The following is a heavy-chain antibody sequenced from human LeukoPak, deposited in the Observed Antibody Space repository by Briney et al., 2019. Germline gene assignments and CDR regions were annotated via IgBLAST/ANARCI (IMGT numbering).Heavy chain of an antibody. CDR3: ARERSLWFGELLQTAFDY. J-gene: IGHJ4*02. D-gene: IGHD3-10*01. V-gene: IGHV4-39*07. CDR1: GGSISSSNYY. CDR2: IYYSGGT. Sequence: SETLSLTCTVSGGSISSSNYYWGWVRQPPGKGLEWIGSIYYSGGTYYNPSLKSRVTISVDTSKNQFSLKLSSVTAADTAVYYCARERSLWFGELLQTAFDYWGQGTLVTVSS.